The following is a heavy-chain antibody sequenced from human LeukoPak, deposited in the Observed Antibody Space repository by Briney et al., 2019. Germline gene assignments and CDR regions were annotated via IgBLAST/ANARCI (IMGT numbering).Heavy chain of an antibody. CDR3: AREYVVVIPYYGMDV. CDR2: ISGSGSST. Sequence: GGSLRLSCAASGFTFSTYVMSWVRQAPGKGLEWVSTISGSGSSTYYADSVKGRFAISRDNAKNSLYLQMNSLRAEDTAVYYCAREYVVVIPYYGMDVWGQGTTVTVSS. D-gene: IGHD3-22*01. CDR1: GFTFSTYV. J-gene: IGHJ6*02. V-gene: IGHV3-23*01.